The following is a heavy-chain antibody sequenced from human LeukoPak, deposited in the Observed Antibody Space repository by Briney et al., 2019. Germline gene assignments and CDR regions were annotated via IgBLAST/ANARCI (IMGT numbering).Heavy chain of an antibody. J-gene: IGHJ4*02. D-gene: IGHD3-22*01. Sequence: ASEKVSCKVSGYTLTELSMHWVRQAPGKGLEWMGGFDPENGETIYAQNSQDRVTMTEDTSTDTAYMELSSLRSEDTAVYYCATIDGHYDSSGYWGQGTLVTVSS. CDR2: FDPENGET. V-gene: IGHV1-24*01. CDR1: GYTLTELS. CDR3: ATIDGHYDSSGY.